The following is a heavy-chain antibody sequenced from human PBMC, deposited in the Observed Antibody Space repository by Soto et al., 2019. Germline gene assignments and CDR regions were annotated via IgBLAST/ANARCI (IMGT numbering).Heavy chain of an antibody. D-gene: IGHD3-22*01. J-gene: IGHJ3*02. V-gene: IGHV3-11*01. Sequence: QVQLVESGGGLVKPGGSLRLSCAASGFTFSDYYMSWIRQAPGKGLEWVSYISSSGSTIYYADYVKGRFTISRDNAKNALYLQMNSLRAEDTAVYYCARDMMVVAANQPDAFDIWGQGTMVTVSS. CDR3: ARDMMVVAANQPDAFDI. CDR1: GFTFSDYY. CDR2: ISSSGSTI.